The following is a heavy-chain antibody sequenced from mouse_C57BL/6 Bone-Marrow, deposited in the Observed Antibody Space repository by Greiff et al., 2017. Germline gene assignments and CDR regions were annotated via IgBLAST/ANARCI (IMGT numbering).Heavy chain of an antibody. V-gene: IGHV5-12*01. CDR2: ISNGGGST. CDR1: GFTFSDYY. Sequence: EVMLVESGGGLVQPGGSLKLSCAASGFTFSDYYMYWVRQTPEKRLEWVAYISNGGGSTYYPDTVKGRFTISRDNAKNTLYLQMSRLKSEDTAMYYCARQDSNYYFDYWGQGTTLTVSS. CDR3: ARQDSNYYFDY. J-gene: IGHJ2*01. D-gene: IGHD2-5*01.